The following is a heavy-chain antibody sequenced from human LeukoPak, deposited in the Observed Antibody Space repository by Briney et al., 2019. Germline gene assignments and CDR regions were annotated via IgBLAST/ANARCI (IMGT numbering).Heavy chain of an antibody. CDR2: IYDSGST. J-gene: IGHJ4*02. V-gene: IGHV4-30-2*03. CDR3: ARTDSSSWSLPFDY. Sequence: SQTLSLTCAVSGGSISSGGYWWGWIRQPRGKGLEGIGRIYDSGSTYYNPSLKSRVTISVDTSKNQFSLKLSSVTAADTAVNYCARTDSSSWSLPFDYWGQGTLVTVSS. CDR1: GGSISSGGYW. D-gene: IGHD6-13*01.